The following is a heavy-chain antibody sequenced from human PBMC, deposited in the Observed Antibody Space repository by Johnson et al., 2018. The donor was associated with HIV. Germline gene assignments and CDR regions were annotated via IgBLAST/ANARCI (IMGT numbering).Heavy chain of an antibody. V-gene: IGHV3-66*02. J-gene: IGHJ3*02. CDR2: IYSGGST. CDR3: ASSNVVGYSNYPDAFDI. Sequence: VQLVESGGGLIQPGGSLRLSCAASEFTVSSNYMSWVRQAPGKGLAWVSVIYSGGSTYYADSVKGRFTISRDNSENTLYLQMNSLRAEDTAVYYCASSNVVGYSNYPDAFDIWGQGTMVTVSS. CDR1: EFTVSSNY. D-gene: IGHD6-13*01.